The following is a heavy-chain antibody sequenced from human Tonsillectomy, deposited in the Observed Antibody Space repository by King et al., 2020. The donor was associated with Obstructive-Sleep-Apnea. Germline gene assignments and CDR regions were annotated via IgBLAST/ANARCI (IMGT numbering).Heavy chain of an antibody. V-gene: IGHV5-10-1*03. J-gene: IGHJ4*02. D-gene: IGHD6-13*01. CDR2: IDPSDSYT. Sequence: VQLVESGAEVKKPGESLRISCKGSGYSFTSYYITWVRQMPGKGLEWMGRIDPSDSYTNYSPSFQGHVTISVDETISTAYLQWSSLKASDTAMYYCGRDYSSSWSVNYWGQGTLVTVSS. CDR1: GYSFTSYY. CDR3: GRDYSSSWSVNY.